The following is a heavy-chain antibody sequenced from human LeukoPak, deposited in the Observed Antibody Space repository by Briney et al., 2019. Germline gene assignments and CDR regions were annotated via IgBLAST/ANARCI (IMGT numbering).Heavy chain of an antibody. Sequence: ASVKASCKASGYTFTGYYMHWVRQAPGQGLEWVGWINPNSGGTNYAQKFQGRVTMTRDTSISTAYMELSRLRSDDTAVYYCNAYSSSPDDAFDIWGQGTMVTVSS. J-gene: IGHJ3*02. D-gene: IGHD6-6*01. CDR1: GYTFTGYY. CDR2: INPNSGGT. V-gene: IGHV1-2*02. CDR3: NAYSSSPDDAFDI.